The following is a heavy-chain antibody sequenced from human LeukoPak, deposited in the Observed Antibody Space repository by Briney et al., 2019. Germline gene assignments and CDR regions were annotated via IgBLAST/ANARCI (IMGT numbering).Heavy chain of an antibody. Sequence: GASVKVSCKASGFTFTDHYMHWVRQAPGQGLEWMGWINGKSGVTFYAQQVQDRITVTRDTSISTMYLELNRLTSADTAIYYCARDFDWGPDYWGPGTLVAVSS. CDR3: ARDFDWGPDY. J-gene: IGHJ4*02. CDR1: GFTFTDHY. V-gene: IGHV1-2*02. CDR2: INGKSGVT. D-gene: IGHD3-16*01.